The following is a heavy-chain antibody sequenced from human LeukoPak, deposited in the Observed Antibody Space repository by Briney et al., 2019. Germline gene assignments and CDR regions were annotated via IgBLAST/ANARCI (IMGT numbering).Heavy chain of an antibody. J-gene: IGHJ4*02. CDR2: IYYSGST. CDR3: QTRVGASDY. D-gene: IGHD1-26*01. CDR1: GGSISSYY. V-gene: IGHV4-59*01. Sequence: IPSETLSLTCTVSGGSISSYYWSWIRQPPGKGLEWIGYIYYSGSTNYNPSLKSRVTISVDTSKNQFSLKLSSVTAADTAVYYCQTRVGASDYWGQGTLVTVSS.